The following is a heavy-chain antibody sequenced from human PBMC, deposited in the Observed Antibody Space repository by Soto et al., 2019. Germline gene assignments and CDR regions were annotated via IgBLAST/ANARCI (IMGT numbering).Heavy chain of an antibody. D-gene: IGHD3-3*01. CDR1: GFSFSGCA. V-gene: IGHV3-23*01. CDR2: ISGSGSKT. CDR3: AKDRDNWEDNFWSGFEH. J-gene: IGHJ4*02. Sequence: EVQLLESGGALVQPGGSLRLSCAASGFSFSGCAMSWVRHSPRKGLEWVSGISGSGSKTYNADSVKGRFTISRDNSKNTVELQMDSLRDEDTAVYYCAKDRDNWEDNFWSGFEHWGQGTRVTVSS.